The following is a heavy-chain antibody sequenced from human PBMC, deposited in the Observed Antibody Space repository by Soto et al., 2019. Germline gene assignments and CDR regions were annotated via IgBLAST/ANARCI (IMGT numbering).Heavy chain of an antibody. CDR2: IYPGDSDT. CDR1: GYSFTSYW. CDR3: ARLILTYDSSGYYPVYFDY. D-gene: IGHD3-22*01. Sequence: PGESLKISCKGSGYSFTSYWIGWVRQMPGKGLESMGIIYPGDSDTRYSPSFQGQVTISADKSISTAYLQWSSLKASDTAMYYCARLILTYDSSGYYPVYFDYWGQGTLVTSPQ. J-gene: IGHJ4*02. V-gene: IGHV5-51*01.